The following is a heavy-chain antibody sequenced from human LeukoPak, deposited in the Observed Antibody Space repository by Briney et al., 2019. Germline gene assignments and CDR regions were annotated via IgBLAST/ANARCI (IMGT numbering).Heavy chain of an antibody. D-gene: IGHD6-13*01. CDR2: INPGGSSI. Sequence: GRSLRLSCAASGFTFSSYWMHWVLQVPGKGLVWVARINPGGSSITYADSVKGRFTISRDNAKNTLYLQMDSLRAEDTGVYYCARSKQADDYWGRGTLVTVSS. CDR1: GFTFSSYW. J-gene: IGHJ4*02. CDR3: ARSKQADDY. V-gene: IGHV3-74*01.